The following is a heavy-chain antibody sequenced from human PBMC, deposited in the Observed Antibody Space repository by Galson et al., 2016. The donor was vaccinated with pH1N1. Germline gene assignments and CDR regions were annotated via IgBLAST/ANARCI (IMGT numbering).Heavy chain of an antibody. CDR2: MNPNNDNT. CDR1: GYTFTDHD. V-gene: IGHV1-8*01. CDR3: ARGGYCSGGSCYDVFDY. Sequence: SVKVSCKASGYTFTDHDINWVRQGTGQGLEWMGWMNPNNDNTGYAQKLQGRVTMTRNTSISTAYMELSSLRSEDTAVYYCARGGYCSGGSCYDVFDYWGQGTLVTVSS. D-gene: IGHD2-15*01. J-gene: IGHJ4*02.